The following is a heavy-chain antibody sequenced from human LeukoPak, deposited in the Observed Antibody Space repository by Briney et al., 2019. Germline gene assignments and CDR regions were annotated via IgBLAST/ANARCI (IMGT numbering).Heavy chain of an antibody. CDR2: INHSGST. CDR1: GGSFSGYY. J-gene: IGHJ4*02. V-gene: IGHV4-34*01. CDR3: AREGINGGNPNSMLIDY. Sequence: SETLSLTCAVYGGSFSGYYWSWIRQPPGKGLEWIGEINHSGSTNYNPSLKSRVTISVDTSKNQFSLKLSSVTAADTAVYYCAREGINGGNPNSMLIDYWGQGTLVTVSS. D-gene: IGHD4-23*01.